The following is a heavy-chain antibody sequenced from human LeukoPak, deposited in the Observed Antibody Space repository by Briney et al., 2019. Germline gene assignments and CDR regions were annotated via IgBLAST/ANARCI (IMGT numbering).Heavy chain of an antibody. CDR2: IYHSGST. CDR3: ARDKSAWFGHFDY. Sequence: SGTLSLTCTVSGYSISSGYYWGWIRQPPGKGLEWIGSIYHSGSTYYNPSLKSRVTISVDTSKNQFSLKLSSVTAADTAVYYCARDKSAWFGHFDYWGQGTLVTVSS. CDR1: GYSISSGYY. D-gene: IGHD3-10*01. J-gene: IGHJ4*02. V-gene: IGHV4-38-2*02.